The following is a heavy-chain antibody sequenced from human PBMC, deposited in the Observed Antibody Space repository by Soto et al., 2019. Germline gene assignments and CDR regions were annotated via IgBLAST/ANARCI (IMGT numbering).Heavy chain of an antibody. CDR3: ARVKGYCTNGVCYYPDY. Sequence: SETLSLTCAVYGGSFSGYYWSWIRQPPGKGLEWIGEINHSGSTNYNPSLKSRVTISVDTSKNQFSLKLSSVTAADTAVYYCARVKGYCTNGVCYYPDYWGQGTLVTVSS. CDR1: GGSFSGYY. CDR2: INHSGST. J-gene: IGHJ4*02. V-gene: IGHV4-34*01. D-gene: IGHD2-8*01.